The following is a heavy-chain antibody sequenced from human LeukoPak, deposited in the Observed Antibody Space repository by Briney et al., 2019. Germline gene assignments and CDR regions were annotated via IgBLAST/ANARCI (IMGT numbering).Heavy chain of an antibody. CDR1: GGSISSGSYY. D-gene: IGHD3-10*01. J-gene: IGHJ5*02. CDR3: ARDLLLDWFDP. CDR2: IYTSGST. Sequence: PSETLSLTCTVSGGSISSGSYYWSWIRQPAGRGLEWIGRIYTSGSTNYNPSLKSRATISVDTSKNQFSLKLSSVTAADTAVYYCARDLLLDWFDPWGQGTLVTVSS. V-gene: IGHV4-61*02.